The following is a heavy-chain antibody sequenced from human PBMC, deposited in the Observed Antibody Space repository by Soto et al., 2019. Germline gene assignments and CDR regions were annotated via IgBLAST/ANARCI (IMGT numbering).Heavy chain of an antibody. V-gene: IGHV4-59*01. CDR3: ARGFRGSNYYPYFDY. J-gene: IGHJ4*02. CDR2: IYYSGYT. CDR1: GASMTNYY. Sequence: PSETLSLTCTVSGASMTNYYWSWLRQAPGKALEWIGYIYYSGYTYYNPSLKSPVTISIDTSKNQFSLHLTSVTAADTAVYYCARGFRGSNYYPYFDYWGQGALVTVSS. D-gene: IGHD1-26*01.